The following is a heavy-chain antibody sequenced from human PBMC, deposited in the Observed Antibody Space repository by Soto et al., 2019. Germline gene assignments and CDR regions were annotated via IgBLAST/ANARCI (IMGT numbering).Heavy chain of an antibody. CDR2: IYYSGST. Sequence: QVQLQESGPGLVKPSETLSLTCTVSGGSVSSGSYYWSWIRQPPGKGLEWIGYIYYSGSTNYNPSHKSRVTISVDTSKNQFSLKLSSVTAADTAVYYCAGYCSGGSCYPSFEYFQHWGQGTLVTVSS. D-gene: IGHD2-15*01. V-gene: IGHV4-61*01. J-gene: IGHJ1*01. CDR3: AGYCSGGSCYPSFEYFQH. CDR1: GGSVSSGSYY.